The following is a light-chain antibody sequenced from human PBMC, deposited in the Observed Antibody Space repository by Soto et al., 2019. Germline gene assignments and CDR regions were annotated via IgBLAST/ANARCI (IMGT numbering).Light chain of an antibody. CDR3: SSYTSNITPVV. J-gene: IGLJ2*01. V-gene: IGLV2-14*01. CDR1: SSDVGGYNY. CDR2: EVF. Sequence: QSALTQPASMSGSPGQSITISCTGTSSDVGGYNYVSWFQQHPGKAPKLILYEVFNRPSGVSNRFSGSKSANTASLTISGLQAEDDADYYCSSYTSNITPVVFGGGTKLTVL.